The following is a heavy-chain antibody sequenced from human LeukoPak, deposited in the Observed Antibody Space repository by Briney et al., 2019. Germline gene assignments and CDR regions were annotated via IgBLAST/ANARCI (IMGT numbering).Heavy chain of an antibody. J-gene: IGHJ5*02. CDR2: IIPILGIA. V-gene: IGHV1-69*04. CDR1: GYTFTSYG. Sequence: SVKVSCKASGYTFTSYGISWVRQAPGQGLEWMGRIIPILGIANYAQKFQGRVTITADKSTSTAYMELSSLRSEDTAVYYCAREVVVTAYNWFDPWGQGTLVTVSS. CDR3: AREVVVTAYNWFDP. D-gene: IGHD2-21*02.